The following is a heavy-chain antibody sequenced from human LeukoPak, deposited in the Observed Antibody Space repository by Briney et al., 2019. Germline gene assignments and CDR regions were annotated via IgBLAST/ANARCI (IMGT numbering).Heavy chain of an antibody. V-gene: IGHV1-69*06. D-gene: IGHD1-14*01. CDR2: IIPIFGTA. J-gene: IGHJ5*02. Sequence: SVKVSCKASGGTFSSYAISWVRQAPGQGLEWMGGIIPIFGTANYAQKFQGRVTITADKSTSTAYMELSSLRSEDTAVYYCARVGIIHPLTFDPWGQGTLVTVSS. CDR3: ARVGIIHPLTFDP. CDR1: GGTFSSYA.